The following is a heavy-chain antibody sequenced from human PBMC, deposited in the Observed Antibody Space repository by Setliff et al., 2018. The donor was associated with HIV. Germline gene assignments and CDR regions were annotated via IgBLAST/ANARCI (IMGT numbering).Heavy chain of an antibody. CDR3: ARGGTVSADFDS. V-gene: IGHV4-4*07. J-gene: IGHJ4*02. CDR2: FHATGVT. Sequence: PSETLSLTCTVSGGSLNGYSWSWIRQAAGEGLEWVGRFHATGVTNYSPSLKSRVSMSIDKSKSQFSLKLTYMTAADTAVYYCARGGTVSADFDSWGQGTLVTVSS. CDR1: GGSLNGYS. D-gene: IGHD6-19*01.